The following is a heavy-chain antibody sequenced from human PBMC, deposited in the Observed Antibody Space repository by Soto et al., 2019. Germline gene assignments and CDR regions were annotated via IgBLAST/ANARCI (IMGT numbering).Heavy chain of an antibody. CDR2: IGGSGSNT. CDR3: ARVVRYFDSPYGMDV. D-gene: IGHD3-9*01. Sequence: EGQLLESGEGLVQPGGSLKLSCAASGFTFSTYAMSWVRQAPGKGLEWVSGIGGSGSNTYYADSVKGRFTIYRDNSKNTLFLQMNSLRAEDTAEYYCARVVRYFDSPYGMDVWGQGTTVTVSS. J-gene: IGHJ6*02. V-gene: IGHV3-23*01. CDR1: GFTFSTYA.